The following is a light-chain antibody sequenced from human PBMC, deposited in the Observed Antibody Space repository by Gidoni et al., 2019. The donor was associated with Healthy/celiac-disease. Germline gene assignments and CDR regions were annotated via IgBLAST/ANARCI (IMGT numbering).Light chain of an antibody. J-gene: IGLJ1*01. Sequence: SYELTQPPSVSVSPGQTASITCSGDKLGDKYACLYQQKPGQSPVLVIYQDSKRPSGIPERFSGSNSGNTATLTISGTQAMYEADYYCQAWDSSTYVFGTGTKVTVL. CDR2: QDS. CDR3: QAWDSSTYV. V-gene: IGLV3-1*01. CDR1: KLGDKY.